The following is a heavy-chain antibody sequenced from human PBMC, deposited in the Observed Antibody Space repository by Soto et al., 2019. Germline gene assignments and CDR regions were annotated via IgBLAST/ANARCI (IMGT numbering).Heavy chain of an antibody. CDR2: IYHSGST. V-gene: IGHV4-30-2*01. D-gene: IGHD3-22*01. Sequence: SETLSLTCAVSGGSISSGGYSWSWIRQPPGKGLEWIGYIYHSGSTYYNPSLKSRVTISLDRSKNQFSLKLSSVTAADTAVYYCARRKYYYDSSSSLSGAFDIWGQGTMVTVSS. J-gene: IGHJ3*02. CDR1: GGSISSGGYS. CDR3: ARRKYYYDSSSSLSGAFDI.